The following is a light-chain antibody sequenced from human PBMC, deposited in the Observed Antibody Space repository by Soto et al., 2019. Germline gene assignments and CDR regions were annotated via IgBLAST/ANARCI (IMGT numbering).Light chain of an antibody. CDR2: GAY. Sequence: EIVLTQSPGTLSLSPGERATLSCRASQSVSSSYLAWYQQKPGQAPRLLIYGAYSRATAIPDRFSGSGSGTDFTLTISRLEPEDFAVYYCQQYNNWPPTFGQGTKVDIK. CDR3: QQYNNWPPT. J-gene: IGKJ1*01. CDR1: QSVSSSY. V-gene: IGKV3-20*01.